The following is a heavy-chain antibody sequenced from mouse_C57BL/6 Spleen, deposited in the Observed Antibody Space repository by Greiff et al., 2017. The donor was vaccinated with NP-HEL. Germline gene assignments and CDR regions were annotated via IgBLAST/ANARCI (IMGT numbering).Heavy chain of an antibody. CDR3: TTDYYYGSSYFDY. D-gene: IGHD1-1*01. J-gene: IGHJ2*01. CDR1: GFNIKDDY. V-gene: IGHV14-4*01. Sequence: EVKLQESGAELVRPGASVKLSCTASGFNIKDDYMHWVKQRPEQGLEWIGWIDPENGDTEYASKFQGKATITADTSSNTAYLQLSSLTSEDTAVYYCTTDYYYGSSYFDYWGQGTTLTVSS. CDR2: IDPENGDT.